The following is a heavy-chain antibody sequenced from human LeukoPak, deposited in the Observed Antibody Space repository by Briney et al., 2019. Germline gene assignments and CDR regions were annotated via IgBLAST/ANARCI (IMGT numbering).Heavy chain of an antibody. CDR1: GFTFSSYG. CDR3: AKDGVVVVPAAMGGIYYYYMDV. CDR2: IRYDGSNK. D-gene: IGHD2-2*01. V-gene: IGHV3-30*02. J-gene: IGHJ6*03. Sequence: GGSLRLSCAASGFTFSSYGMHWVRQAPGKGLEWVAFIRYDGSNKYYADSVKGRFTISRDNSKNTLYLQMNSLRAEDTAVYYCAKDGVVVVPAAMGGIYYYYMDVWGKGTTVTISS.